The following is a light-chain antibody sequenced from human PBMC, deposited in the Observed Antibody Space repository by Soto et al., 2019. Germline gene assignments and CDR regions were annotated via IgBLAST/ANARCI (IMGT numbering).Light chain of an antibody. CDR1: QSVSSN. J-gene: IGKJ1*01. Sequence: IVMTQSPDTLSVSPGERATLSCRASQSVSSNLAWYQQKPGQAPRPLIYGASTRATGIPARFSGSGSGTEFTLTISSLQSEDFAVYYCQQYNNWPWTFGQGGKVDIK. CDR2: GAS. CDR3: QQYNNWPWT. V-gene: IGKV3-15*01.